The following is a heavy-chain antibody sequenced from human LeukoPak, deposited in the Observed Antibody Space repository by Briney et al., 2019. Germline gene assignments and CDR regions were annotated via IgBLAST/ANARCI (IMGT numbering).Heavy chain of an antibody. V-gene: IGHV5-51*01. Sequence: KISCKASGHSFHNYWLGWVRQMPGKGLEWMGIVHLGNSDIQYSPSFQGQVTISVDTSITTAYLYWRSLRASDTAMYYCATRRYSGSPNYFDPWGQGTLVTVSS. CDR3: ATRRYSGSPNYFDP. J-gene: IGHJ5*02. D-gene: IGHD1-26*01. CDR2: VHLGNSDI. CDR1: GHSFHNYW.